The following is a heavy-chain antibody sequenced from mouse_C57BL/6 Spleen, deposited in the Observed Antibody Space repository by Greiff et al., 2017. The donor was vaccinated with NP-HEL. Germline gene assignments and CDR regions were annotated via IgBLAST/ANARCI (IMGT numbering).Heavy chain of an antibody. CDR2: IRNKANNHAT. CDR3: TRDEDGYYGAY. D-gene: IGHD2-3*01. CDR1: GFTFSDAW. V-gene: IGHV6-6*01. Sequence: EVKVEESGGGLVQPGGSMKLSCAASGFTFSDAWMDWVRQSPEKGLEWVAEIRNKANNHATYYAESVKGRFTISRDDSKSSVYLQMNSLRAEDTGIYYCTRDEDGYYGAYWGQGTLVTVSA. J-gene: IGHJ3*01.